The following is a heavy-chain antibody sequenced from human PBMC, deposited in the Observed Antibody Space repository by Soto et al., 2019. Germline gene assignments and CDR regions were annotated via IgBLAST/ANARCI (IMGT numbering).Heavy chain of an antibody. D-gene: IGHD1-26*01. V-gene: IGHV3-7*03. CDR2: IKEDGSEK. CDR1: GFTFSSYW. Sequence: GGSLRLSCAASGFTFSSYWMSWVRQAPGKGLEWVANIKEDGSEKNYVDSVKGQFTISRDNAKNSLYLQMNSLRAEDTAVYYCVTLALGKFDYWGQGNLVTVSS. J-gene: IGHJ4*02. CDR3: VTLALGKFDY.